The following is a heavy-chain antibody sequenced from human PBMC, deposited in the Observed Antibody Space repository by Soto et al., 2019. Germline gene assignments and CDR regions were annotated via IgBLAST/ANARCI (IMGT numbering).Heavy chain of an antibody. CDR2: VNAGNGHT. Sequence: QVQLVQSGADVKKPGASVRVSCKASGYTFTNYAVNWVRQAPGQSLEWMGWVNAGNGHTKYSEKFQGRVTITRDASANTAYMEVSSLRSEDTALYFCARGILERSSGWYYCDSLGQGTLVTVSS. CDR3: ARGILERSSGWYYCDS. V-gene: IGHV1-3*01. J-gene: IGHJ4*02. CDR1: GYTFTNYA. D-gene: IGHD6-19*01.